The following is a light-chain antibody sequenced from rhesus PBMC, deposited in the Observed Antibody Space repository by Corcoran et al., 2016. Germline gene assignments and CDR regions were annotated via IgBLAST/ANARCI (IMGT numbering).Light chain of an antibody. CDR3: QQGYNTPFT. CDR2: AAS. Sequence: DIQMTQSPSSLSASVGDKVTITCRASQGISSWLAWYQQKPGKAPKHLIYAASSLQSGVHSRFSGSGSGTDYTLTISSLQSEDFATYYCQQGYNTPFTFGPGTKLDIK. CDR1: QGISSW. J-gene: IGKJ3*01. V-gene: IGKV1-18*01.